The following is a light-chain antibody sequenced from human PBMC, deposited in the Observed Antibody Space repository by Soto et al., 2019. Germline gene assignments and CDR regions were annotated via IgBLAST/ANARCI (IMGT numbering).Light chain of an antibody. V-gene: IGLV2-23*01. CDR2: EGS. J-gene: IGLJ2*01. CDR1: SSDVGSYNL. CDR3: CSYAGSNNLHVL. Sequence: QAVVTQPASVSGSPGQSITISCTGTSSDVGSYNLVSWYQQHPGKAPKLMIYEGSKWPSGVSNRFSGSKSGNTASLTISGLQTEDEADYYCCSYAGSNNLHVLFGGGTKLTVL.